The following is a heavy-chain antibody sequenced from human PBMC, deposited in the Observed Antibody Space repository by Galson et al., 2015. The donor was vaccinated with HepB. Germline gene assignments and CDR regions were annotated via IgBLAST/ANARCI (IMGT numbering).Heavy chain of an antibody. CDR1: GYTFTGYY. V-gene: IGHV1-2*02. J-gene: IGHJ5*02. D-gene: IGHD2-2*01. CDR3: ARAVYCSSTSCNWFDP. CDR2: INPNSGGT. Sequence: SVKVSCKASGYTFTGYYMHWVRQAPGQGLEWMGWINPNSGGTNYAQKFQGRVTMTRDTSISTAYMELSRLRSDDTAVYYCARAVYCSSTSCNWFDPWGQGTLVTVSS.